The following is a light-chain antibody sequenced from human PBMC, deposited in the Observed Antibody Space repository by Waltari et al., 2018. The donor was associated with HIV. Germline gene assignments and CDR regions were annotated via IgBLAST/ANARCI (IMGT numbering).Light chain of an antibody. CDR2: GAS. CDR1: QSVSGN. V-gene: IGKV3-15*01. CDR3: HQYNNWPYT. J-gene: IGKJ2*01. Sequence: MLQSPETLPVSPGEGVTLTCRASQSVSGNVAWYQQRPGQARRLLIYGASTRAAGCPARFSGGGSGTEFSLTISSLQSEDFAVYLCHQYNNWPYTFGQGTKLDIK.